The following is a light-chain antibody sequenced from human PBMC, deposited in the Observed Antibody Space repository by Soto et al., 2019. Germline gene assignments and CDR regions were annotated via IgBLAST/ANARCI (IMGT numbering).Light chain of an antibody. J-gene: IGKJ5*01. CDR1: QSISSN. CDR2: RTS. V-gene: IGKV3-15*01. Sequence: EIVMTQSPATLSVSPGERATLSCRASQSISSNLAWYQQKPGQAPRLLMFRTSSRATGFPARFSGSGSGTEFNLTISSLQSEDFGVYYCQQRNYWPITLGQGTRLEIK. CDR3: QQRNYWPIT.